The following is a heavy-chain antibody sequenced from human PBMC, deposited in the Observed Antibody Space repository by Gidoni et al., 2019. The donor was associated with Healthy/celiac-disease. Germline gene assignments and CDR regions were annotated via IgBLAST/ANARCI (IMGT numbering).Heavy chain of an antibody. CDR1: GLTFSSYA. D-gene: IGHD2-2*01. CDR3: AKDLSPTR. V-gene: IGHV3-23*01. Sequence: EVQLLESGGGLVQPGGSLRLPCAASGLTFSSYAMRWVRQVPGKGLDGVSAISGSGGSTYYADSVKGRFTISRDNSKNTLYLQMNSLRAEDTAVYYCAKDLSPTRWGQGTLVTVSS. J-gene: IGHJ4*02. CDR2: ISGSGGST.